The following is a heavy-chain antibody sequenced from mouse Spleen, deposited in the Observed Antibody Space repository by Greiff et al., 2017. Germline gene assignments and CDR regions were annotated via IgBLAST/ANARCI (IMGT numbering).Heavy chain of an antibody. CDR3: ARHGGMITTLYFDY. Sequence: EVKLVESGGGLVKLGGSLKLSCAASGFTFSSYAMSWVRQTPEKRLEWVATISSGGGNTYYPDSVKGRFTISRDNAKNTLYLQMSSLKSEDTAMYYCARHGGMITTLYFDYWGQGTTLTVSS. J-gene: IGHJ2*01. V-gene: IGHV5-9*04. CDR2: ISSGGGNT. CDR1: GFTFSSYA. D-gene: IGHD2-4*01.